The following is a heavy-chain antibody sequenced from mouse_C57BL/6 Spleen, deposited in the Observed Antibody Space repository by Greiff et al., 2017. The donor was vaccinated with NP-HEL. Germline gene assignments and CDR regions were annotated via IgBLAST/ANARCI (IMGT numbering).Heavy chain of an antibody. CDR2: IDPETGGT. CDR3: TREGLRQPTWFAY. J-gene: IGHJ3*01. D-gene: IGHD2-4*01. CDR1: GYTFTDYE. Sequence: QVQLQQSGAELVRPGASVTLSCKASGYTFTDYEMHWVKQTPVHGLEWIGAIDPETGGTAYNQKFKGKAILTADKSSSTAYMELRSLTSEDSAVYYCTREGLRQPTWFAYWGQGTLVTVSA. V-gene: IGHV1-15*01.